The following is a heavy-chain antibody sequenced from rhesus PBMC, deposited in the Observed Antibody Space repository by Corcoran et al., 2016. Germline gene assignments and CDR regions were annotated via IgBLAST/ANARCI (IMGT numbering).Heavy chain of an antibody. J-gene: IGHJ6*01. D-gene: IGHD2-21*01. CDR1: GASISSYW. V-gene: IGHV4-80*01. Sequence: QVQLQESGPGLVKPSETLSLTCTVSGASISSYWWSWIRPPPGKGLAWIGAINGNCGSTNYNPSLKSRVTISRDTSKNQFSLKLSSVTAADTAVYYCAIEYCTGSGCPNYYGLDSWGQGVVVTVSS. CDR3: AIEYCTGSGCPNYYGLDS. CDR2: INGNCGST.